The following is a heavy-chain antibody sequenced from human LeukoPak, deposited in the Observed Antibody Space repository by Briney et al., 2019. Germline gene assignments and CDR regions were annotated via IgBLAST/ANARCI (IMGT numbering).Heavy chain of an antibody. CDR3: AKIWYYYDSSGSDTNAFDI. Sequence: PGGSLRLSCAASGFIFSNYGMSWVRQAPGKGLEWVSVIYSGGSTYYADSVKGRFTISRDNSKNTLYLQMNSLRAEDTAVYYCAKIWYYYDSSGSDTNAFDIWGQGTMVTVSS. J-gene: IGHJ3*02. D-gene: IGHD3-22*01. CDR1: GFIFSNYG. CDR2: IYSGGST. V-gene: IGHV3-66*02.